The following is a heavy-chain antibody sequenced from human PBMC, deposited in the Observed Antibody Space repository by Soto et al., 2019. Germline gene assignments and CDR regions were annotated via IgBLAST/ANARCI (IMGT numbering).Heavy chain of an antibody. V-gene: IGHV3-23*01. CDR3: AKDRRRSYGSGSYYNGDAFDI. J-gene: IGHJ3*02. Sequence: GGSLRLSFAASGFTFSSYAMSWVRQAPGKGLEWVSAISGSGGSTYYADSVKGRFTISRDNSKNTLYLQMNSLRAEDTAVYYCAKDRRRSYGSGSYYNGDAFDIWGQGTMVTVSS. CDR1: GFTFSSYA. D-gene: IGHD3-10*01. CDR2: ISGSGGST.